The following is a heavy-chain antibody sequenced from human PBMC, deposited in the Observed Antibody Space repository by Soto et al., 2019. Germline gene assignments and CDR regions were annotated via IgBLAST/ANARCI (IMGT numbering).Heavy chain of an antibody. CDR1: GGSISSGGNP. Sequence: QLQLQESGSGLVKPSQTLSLTCAVSGGSISSGGNPWSWIRQAPGKGLAWIGYIHHSGSTYYNPSLKSRVTMSVDRSRNQFSLRLSSVTAADTAVYYCARIKQLVPWYFDLWGRGTLVTVSS. V-gene: IGHV4-30-2*01. D-gene: IGHD6-6*01. CDR3: ARIKQLVPWYFDL. J-gene: IGHJ2*01. CDR2: IHHSGST.